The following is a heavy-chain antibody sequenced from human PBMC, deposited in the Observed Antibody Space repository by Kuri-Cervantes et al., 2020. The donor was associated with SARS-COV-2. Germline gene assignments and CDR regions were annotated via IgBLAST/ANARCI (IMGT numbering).Heavy chain of an antibody. CDR3: ARETPEYSSSWFDF. Sequence: GGSLRLSCTVSGFTFSNYAIHWVRQAPGKGLEWVAVISYDGTNKYYTDSVKGRFTISRDNSKNTLYLQMNSLRPEDTAVYYCARETPEYSSSWFDFWGQGSLVTVSS. D-gene: IGHD6-13*01. CDR2: ISYDGTNK. J-gene: IGHJ4*02. V-gene: IGHV3-30*04. CDR1: GFTFSNYA.